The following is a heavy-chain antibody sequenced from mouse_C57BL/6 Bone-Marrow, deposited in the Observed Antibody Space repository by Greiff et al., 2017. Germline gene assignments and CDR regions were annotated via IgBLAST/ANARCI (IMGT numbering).Heavy chain of an antibody. CDR3: ARVGGRGSWYFDV. Sequence: VQLKESEGGLVQPGSSMKLSCTASGFTFSDYYMAWVRQVPEKGLEWVANINYDGSSTYYLDSLKSRFIISRDNAKNILYLQMSSLKSEDTATYYCARVGGRGSWYFDVWGTGTTVTVSS. D-gene: IGHD1-1*01. CDR1: GFTFSDYY. V-gene: IGHV5-16*01. J-gene: IGHJ1*03. CDR2: INYDGSST.